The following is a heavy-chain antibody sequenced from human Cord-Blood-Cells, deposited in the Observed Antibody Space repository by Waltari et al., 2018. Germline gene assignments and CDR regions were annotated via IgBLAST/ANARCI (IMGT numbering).Heavy chain of an antibody. Sequence: QLQLQESGPGLVKPSETLSLTCTVSGGSISSSSYYWGWIRQTPGKGLEWIGSIYYSGSTYYNPSLKSRVTISVDTSKNQFSLKLSSVTAADTAVYYCARLLSITIFGVVNDAFDIWGQGTMVTVSS. D-gene: IGHD3-3*01. CDR3: ARLLSITIFGVVNDAFDI. CDR1: GGSISSSSYY. V-gene: IGHV4-39*01. CDR2: IYYSGST. J-gene: IGHJ3*02.